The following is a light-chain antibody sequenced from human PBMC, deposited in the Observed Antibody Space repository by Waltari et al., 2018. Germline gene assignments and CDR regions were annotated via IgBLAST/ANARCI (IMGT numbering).Light chain of an antibody. V-gene: IGKV1-5*01. J-gene: IGKJ2*01. CDR1: QSISSW. CDR2: DAS. Sequence: DIQITQSPSTLPASVGDRVTITCRASQSISSWLAWYQQKSGKAPKLLIYDASILESGVPSRFSGSGSGTEFTLTISSLQPDDFATYYCQQYDSWSRYTFGQGTKVEIK. CDR3: QQYDSWSRYT.